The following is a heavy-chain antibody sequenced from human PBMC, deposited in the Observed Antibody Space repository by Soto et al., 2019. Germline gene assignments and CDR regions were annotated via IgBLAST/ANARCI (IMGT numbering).Heavy chain of an antibody. CDR1: GGSIRSYY. CDR3: ARGGGYTFDY. CDR2: IYYSGST. J-gene: IGHJ4*02. D-gene: IGHD3-16*01. V-gene: IGHV4-59*12. Sequence: SGTLSLTCTVSGGSIRSYYWSWIRQPPGKGLEWIGYIYYSGSTYYNPSLQSRVTISVDRSKNQFSLKLSSVTAADTAVYYCARGGGYTFDYWGQGTLVTVSS.